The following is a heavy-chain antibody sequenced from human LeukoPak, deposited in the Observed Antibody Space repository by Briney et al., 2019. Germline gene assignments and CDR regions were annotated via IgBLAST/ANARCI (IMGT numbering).Heavy chain of an antibody. D-gene: IGHD3-22*01. CDR2: ISGSGGST. CDR3: AKGYYYDSSGYYLFDY. V-gene: IGHV3-23*01. Sequence: PGGSLRLSCAASGFTFSSYGMSWVRQAPGKGLEWVSAISGSGGSTYYADSVKGRSTISRDNSKNTLYLQMNSLRAEDTAVYYCAKGYYYDSSGYYLFDYWGQGTLVTVSS. CDR1: GFTFSSYG. J-gene: IGHJ4*02.